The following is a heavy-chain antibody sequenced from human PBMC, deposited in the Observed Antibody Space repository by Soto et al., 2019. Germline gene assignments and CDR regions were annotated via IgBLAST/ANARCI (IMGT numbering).Heavy chain of an antibody. D-gene: IGHD2-15*01. Sequence: EVQLLESGGGLVPPGGSLRLSCAASGFIFSGYWMHWVRQAPGKGLVWVSRIKGDGSGISYADSVKGRFTISRDNVKKTLYLKMSSVSAEDTTVYYCARAICSGGRCFLLDLWGQGTLVTVNS. CDR2: IKGDGSGI. J-gene: IGHJ5*02. CDR3: ARAICSGGRCFLLDL. CDR1: GFIFSGYW. V-gene: IGHV3-74*01.